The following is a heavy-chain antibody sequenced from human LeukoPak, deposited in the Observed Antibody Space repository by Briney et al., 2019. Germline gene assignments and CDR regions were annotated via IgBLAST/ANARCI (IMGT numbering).Heavy chain of an antibody. D-gene: IGHD3-16*01. CDR2: IKQDGSEK. J-gene: IGHJ3*02. V-gene: IGHV3-7*05. Sequence: GGSLRLSCAASGFTFSSYWMSWVRQAPGKGLEWVANIKQDGSEKYYVDSVKGRFTISRDNAKNSLYLQMNSLRAEDTAVYYCARDGMGGIKAFDIWGQGTMVTVSS. CDR3: ARDGMGGIKAFDI. CDR1: GFTFSSYW.